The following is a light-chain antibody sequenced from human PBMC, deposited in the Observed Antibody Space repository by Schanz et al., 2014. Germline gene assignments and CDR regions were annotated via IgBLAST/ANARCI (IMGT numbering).Light chain of an antibody. CDR1: QSVSSSY. Sequence: EIVLTQSPGTLSLSPGERATLSCRASQSVSSSYLAWYQQKPGQAPRLLIYGASSRATGIPDRFSGSGSGTDFPLTISRLEPEDFAVYYCQHHGSLLTFGPGTKVDVK. CDR3: QHHGSLLT. J-gene: IGKJ3*01. V-gene: IGKV3-20*01. CDR2: GAS.